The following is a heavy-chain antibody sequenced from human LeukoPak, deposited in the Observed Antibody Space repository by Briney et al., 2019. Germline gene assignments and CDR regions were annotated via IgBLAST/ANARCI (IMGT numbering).Heavy chain of an antibody. Sequence: GGSLRLSCKGSGYSFAIYWIGWVRQMPGKGLEWMGIIYPGDSDARYSPSFQGQVTISAHKSISTAYLLWSSLKASDTAIYYCARHAGVGAAADSWGQGTPVTVSS. CDR1: GYSFAIYW. D-gene: IGHD6-13*01. J-gene: IGHJ4*02. V-gene: IGHV5-51*01. CDR3: ARHAGVGAAADS. CDR2: IYPGDSDA.